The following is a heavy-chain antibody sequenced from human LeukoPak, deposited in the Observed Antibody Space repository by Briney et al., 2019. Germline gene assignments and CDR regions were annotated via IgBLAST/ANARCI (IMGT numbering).Heavy chain of an antibody. V-gene: IGHV4-59*08. CDR3: ARQWGYSSSPNYYYGMDV. J-gene: IGHJ6*02. CDR2: IYYSGST. D-gene: IGHD6-6*01. Sequence: SETVSLTCTVSGCSISSYYWSWIRQPPGKGLEWMGYIYYSGSTNYNPSLKSRVTISVDTSTNQFSLKLSSVTAADTAVYYCARQWGYSSSPNYYYGMDVWGQGTTVTVSS. CDR1: GCSISSYY.